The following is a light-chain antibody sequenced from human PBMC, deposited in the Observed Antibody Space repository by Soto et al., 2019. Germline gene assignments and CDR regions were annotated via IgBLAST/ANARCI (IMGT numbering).Light chain of an antibody. CDR1: QDINKF. CDR2: DVS. V-gene: IGKV1-33*01. J-gene: IGKJ5*01. Sequence: DIQMTQSPSSLSASVGDTVTITCQASQDINKFLNWYQQKPGKAPKLLIYDVSNLETGVPSRFSGSGSETHFTLTINSLQPEDIAIYYCQQYDNYDITFGQGTRLDIK. CDR3: QQYDNYDIT.